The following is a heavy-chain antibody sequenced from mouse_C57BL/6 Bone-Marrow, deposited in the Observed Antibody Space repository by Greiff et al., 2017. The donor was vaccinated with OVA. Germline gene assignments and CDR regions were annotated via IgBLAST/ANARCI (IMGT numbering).Heavy chain of an antibody. CDR3: ARQNYDYSAWFAY. CDR2: ISNGGGST. J-gene: IGHJ3*01. Sequence: DVKLVESGGGLVQPGGSLKLSCAASGFTFSDYYMYWVRQTPEKRLEWVAYISNGGGSTYYPDTVKGRFTISRDNAKNTLYLQMSRLKSEDTAMYYCARQNYDYSAWFAYWGQGTLVTVSA. V-gene: IGHV5-12*01. CDR1: GFTFSDYY. D-gene: IGHD2-4*01.